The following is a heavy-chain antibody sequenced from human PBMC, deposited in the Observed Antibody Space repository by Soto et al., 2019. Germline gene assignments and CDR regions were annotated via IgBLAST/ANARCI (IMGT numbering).Heavy chain of an antibody. Sequence: GGSLRLSCAASGFTFSNAWMSWVRQAPGKGLEWVGRIKSKTDGGTTDYAAPVKGRFTISSDDSKNTLYLQMNSLKTEDTAVYYCTTVVITMVRGVITLFDYWGQGTLVTVSS. CDR3: TTVVITMVRGVITLFDY. CDR1: GFTFSNAW. V-gene: IGHV3-15*01. D-gene: IGHD3-10*01. CDR2: IKSKTDGGTT. J-gene: IGHJ4*02.